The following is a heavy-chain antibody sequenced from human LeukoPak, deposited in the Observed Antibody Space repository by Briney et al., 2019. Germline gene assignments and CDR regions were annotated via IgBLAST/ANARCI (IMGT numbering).Heavy chain of an antibody. J-gene: IGHJ4*02. CDR3: AARISPPPLFDY. V-gene: IGHV1-69*01. Sequence: SVKVPCKASGGTFSSYAISWVRQAPGQGLEWMGGIIPIFGTANYAQKFQGRVTITADESTSTAYMELSSLRSEDTAVYYCAARISPPPLFDYWGQGTLVTVPS. D-gene: IGHD2/OR15-2a*01. CDR2: IIPIFGTA. CDR1: GGTFSSYA.